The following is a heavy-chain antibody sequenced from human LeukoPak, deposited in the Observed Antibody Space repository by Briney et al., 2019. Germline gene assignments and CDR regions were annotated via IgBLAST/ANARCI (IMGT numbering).Heavy chain of an antibody. CDR1: GFTFSSYS. Sequence: GGSLRLSCAASGFTFSSYSMNWVRQAPGKGLEWVSSISSSSSHIYYADSVKGRFTISRDNAKNSLYLQMNSLRAEDTAVYYCARVGVAVAGTGVDYWGQGTLVTVSS. D-gene: IGHD6-19*01. V-gene: IGHV3-21*01. CDR2: ISSSSSHI. CDR3: ARVGVAVAGTGVDY. J-gene: IGHJ4*02.